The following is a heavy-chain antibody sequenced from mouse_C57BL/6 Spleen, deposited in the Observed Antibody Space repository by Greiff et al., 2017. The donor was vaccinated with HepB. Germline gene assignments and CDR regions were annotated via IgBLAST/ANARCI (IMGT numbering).Heavy chain of an antibody. CDR1: GYSFTGYY. V-gene: IGHV1-42*01. CDR3: ARPIYDGYYFPY. J-gene: IGHJ3*01. CDR2: INPSTGGT. Sequence: EVQLQQSGPELVKPGASVKISCKASGYSFTGYYMNWVKQSPEKSLEWIGEINPSTGGTTYNQKFKAKATLTVDKSSSTAYMQLKSLTSEDSAVYYCARPIYDGYYFPYWGQGTLVTVSA. D-gene: IGHD2-3*01.